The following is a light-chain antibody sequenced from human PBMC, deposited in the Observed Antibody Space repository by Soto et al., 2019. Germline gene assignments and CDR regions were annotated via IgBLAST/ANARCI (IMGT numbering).Light chain of an antibody. Sequence: DIQLTQSPSFLSASVGDRVTITCRASQVFDNHLAWYQQKPGIAPKLLMYAASTLQSGVPSRFSGSGSGTEFTLTISSLQPEDSATYYCQQSYNYPLTFGPGTKVDIK. CDR2: AAS. CDR1: QVFDNH. CDR3: QQSYNYPLT. V-gene: IGKV1-9*01. J-gene: IGKJ3*01.